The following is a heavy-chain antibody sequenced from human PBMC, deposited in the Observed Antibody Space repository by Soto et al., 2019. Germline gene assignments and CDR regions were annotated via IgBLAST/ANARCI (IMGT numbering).Heavy chain of an antibody. Sequence: QVQLVESGGGVVQPGRSLRLSCAASGFTFSSYGMHWVRQAPGKGLEWVAVIWYDGSNKYYADSVKGRFTISRDNSKNTLYLQMNSLRAEDTAVYYCARASQEYDILTGYFVGSWGPGTLVTVSS. CDR2: IWYDGSNK. CDR1: GFTFSSYG. J-gene: IGHJ4*02. CDR3: ARASQEYDILTGYFVGS. D-gene: IGHD3-9*01. V-gene: IGHV3-33*01.